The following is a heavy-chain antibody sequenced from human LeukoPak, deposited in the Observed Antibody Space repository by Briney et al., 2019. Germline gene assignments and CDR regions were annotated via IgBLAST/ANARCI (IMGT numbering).Heavy chain of an antibody. Sequence: SVKVSCKASGGTFSSYAISWVRQAPGQGLEWMGGIIPIFGTANYAQKFQGRVTITTDESTSTAYMELSSLRSEDTAVYYCARLVWSGYLDRSSYYMDVWGKGTTVTVSS. CDR1: GGTFSSYA. CDR3: ARLVWSGYLDRSSYYMDV. J-gene: IGHJ6*03. D-gene: IGHD3-3*01. V-gene: IGHV1-69*05. CDR2: IIPIFGTA.